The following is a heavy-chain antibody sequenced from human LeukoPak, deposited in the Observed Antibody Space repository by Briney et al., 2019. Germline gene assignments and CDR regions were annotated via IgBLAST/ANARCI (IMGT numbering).Heavy chain of an antibody. CDR3: ARGPRGYCSGGSCYHY. J-gene: IGHJ4*02. D-gene: IGHD2-15*01. Sequence: SETLSLTCTVSGDSISLYYWSWIRQPPGKGLEWIGYIYYTGSTKSNPSLKSRVTISVDTSKNQFSLRLSSVTAADTAVYYCARGPRGYCSGGSCYHYWGQGTLVTVSS. CDR1: GDSISLYY. V-gene: IGHV4-59*01. CDR2: IYYTGST.